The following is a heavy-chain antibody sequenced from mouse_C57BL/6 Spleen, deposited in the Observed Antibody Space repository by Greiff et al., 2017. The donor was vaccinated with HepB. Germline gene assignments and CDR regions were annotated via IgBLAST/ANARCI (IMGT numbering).Heavy chain of an antibody. D-gene: IGHD3-2*02. J-gene: IGHJ3*01. CDR1: GYTFTGYW. V-gene: IGHV1-9*01. CDR2: MLPGSGST. Sequence: VKLMESGAELMKPGASVKLSCKATGYTFTGYWIEWVKQRPGHGLEWIGEMLPGSGSTNYNEKVKGKATFTADTSSNTAYMQLSSLTTEDSAIYYCARSGGQLRLPFAYWGQGTLVTVSA. CDR3: ARSGGQLRLPFAY.